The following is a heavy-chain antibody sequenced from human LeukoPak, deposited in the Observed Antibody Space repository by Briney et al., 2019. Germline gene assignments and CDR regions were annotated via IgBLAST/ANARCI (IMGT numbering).Heavy chain of an antibody. Sequence: SETLSLTCTVSGGSNSGYFWTWIRQPAGKELEWIGRVYTSGTTYYNPSLESRVTISLDTFNNQFSLRVTSVTAADTAIYYCARGTEKTRISGYYSFDHWGRGLLVTVSS. D-gene: IGHD5-12*01. J-gene: IGHJ4*02. V-gene: IGHV4-4*07. CDR1: GGSNSGYF. CDR2: VYTSGTT. CDR3: ARGTEKTRISGYYSFDH.